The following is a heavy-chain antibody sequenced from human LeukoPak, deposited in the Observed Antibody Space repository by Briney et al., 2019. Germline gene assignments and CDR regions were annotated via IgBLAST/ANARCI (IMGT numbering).Heavy chain of an antibody. V-gene: IGHV1-69*13. D-gene: IGHD2-15*01. Sequence: SVKVSCKASGGTFSSYATSWVRQAPGQGLEWMGGIIPIFGTANYAQKFQGRVTITADESTSTAYMELSSLRSEDTAVYYCARVAVVVVAATLVSDYYYGMDVWGQGTTVTVSS. J-gene: IGHJ6*02. CDR1: GGTFSSYA. CDR2: IIPIFGTA. CDR3: ARVAVVVVAATLVSDYYYGMDV.